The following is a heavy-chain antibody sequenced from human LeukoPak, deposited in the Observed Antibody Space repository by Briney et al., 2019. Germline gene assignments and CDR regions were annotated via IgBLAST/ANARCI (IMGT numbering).Heavy chain of an antibody. J-gene: IGHJ6*03. CDR3: ARIRGFGADYYYYYMDV. V-gene: IGHV4-34*01. Sequence: SETLSLTCAVYGGSFSGYYWSWIRQPPGKGLEWIGEINHSGSTNYNPSLKSRVTISVDTSKNQFSLKLSSVTAADTAAYYCARIRGFGADYYYYYMDVWGKGTTVTVSS. D-gene: IGHD3-10*01. CDR2: INHSGST. CDR1: GGSFSGYY.